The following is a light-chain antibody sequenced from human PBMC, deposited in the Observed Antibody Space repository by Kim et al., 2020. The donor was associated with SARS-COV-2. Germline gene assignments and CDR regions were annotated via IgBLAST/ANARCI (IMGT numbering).Light chain of an antibody. Sequence: SPGERATLSCRASQSVSSNLAWYQQKPGQAPRLLIYGASTRATGIPARFSGSGSGTEFTLTISSLQSEDFAVYYCQQYHNWPPLTFGGGTKVDIK. CDR1: QSVSSN. CDR2: GAS. CDR3: QQYHNWPPLT. V-gene: IGKV3-15*01. J-gene: IGKJ4*01.